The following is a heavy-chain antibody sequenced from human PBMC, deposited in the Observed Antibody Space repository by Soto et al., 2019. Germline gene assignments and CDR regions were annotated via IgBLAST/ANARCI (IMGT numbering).Heavy chain of an antibody. Sequence: SVKVSCKASGCTFSSYAISWVRQAPGRGLEWMGGIIPIFGTANYAQKFQGRVTITADESTSTAYMELSSLRSEDTAVYYCARVPTLYLYYFQCLGQRTLVMVS. CDR3: ARVPTLYLYYFQC. J-gene: IGHJ4*02. D-gene: IGHD3-16*01. CDR1: GCTFSSYA. CDR2: IIPIFGTA. V-gene: IGHV1-69*13.